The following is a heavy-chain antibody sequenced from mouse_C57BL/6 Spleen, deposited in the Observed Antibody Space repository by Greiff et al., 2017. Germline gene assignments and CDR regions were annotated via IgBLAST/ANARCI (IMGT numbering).Heavy chain of an antibody. D-gene: IGHD1-1*01. J-gene: IGHJ4*01. CDR3: ARATVSHYYARDY. CDR2: ISSGSSTI. V-gene: IGHV5-17*01. CDR1: GFTFSDYG. Sequence: DVLLVESGGGLVKPGGSLKLSCAASGFTFSDYGMHWVRQAPEKGLEWVAYISSGSSTIYYADTVKGRFTISRDNAKNTLFLQMTSLRSEDTAMYYCARATVSHYYARDYWGQGTSVTVSS.